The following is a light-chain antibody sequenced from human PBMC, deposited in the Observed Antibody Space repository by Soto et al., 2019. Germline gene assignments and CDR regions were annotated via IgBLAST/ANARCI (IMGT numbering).Light chain of an antibody. Sequence: EIVLTQSPGTLSLSPGERATLSCRASRSFASSYLAWYQHKPGQAPTLLIYAASIRATGVPDRFSGSGSGTDFTLTISRLEPEDSAVYYCQQYGASPPYTFGQGTKVEIK. CDR2: AAS. CDR3: QQYGASPPYT. J-gene: IGKJ2*01. V-gene: IGKV3-20*01. CDR1: RSFASSY.